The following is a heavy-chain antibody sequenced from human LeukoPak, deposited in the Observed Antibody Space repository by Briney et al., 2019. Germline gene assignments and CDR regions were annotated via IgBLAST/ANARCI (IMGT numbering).Heavy chain of an antibody. CDR3: TTDPLRHTYSSVDY. V-gene: IGHV3-15*01. CDR1: GFTFSNAW. J-gene: IGHJ4*02. D-gene: IGHD1-26*01. CDR2: IKSKTDGGTT. Sequence: GGSLRLPCAASGFTFSNAWMNWVRQAPGKGLEWVGRIKSKTDGGTTDYAAPVKGRFTISSDDSKNTLYLQMNSLKTEDTAVYYCTTDPLRHTYSSVDYWGQGTLVTVSS.